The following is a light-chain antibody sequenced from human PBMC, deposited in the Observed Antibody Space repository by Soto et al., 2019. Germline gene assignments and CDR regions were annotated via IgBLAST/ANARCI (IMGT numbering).Light chain of an antibody. V-gene: IGKV1-9*01. CDR2: GAS. CDR3: QQLTSYPRST. Sequence: VHVTQSQSSLSASVGDRVTITCRASQSINNYLSWYQQKPGKAPNLLIFGASTLQSGVPSRLSGSGSGRDFTLTISSMQPEDFATYHCQQLTSYPRSTFGQGTLLEI. CDR1: QSINNY. J-gene: IGKJ5*01.